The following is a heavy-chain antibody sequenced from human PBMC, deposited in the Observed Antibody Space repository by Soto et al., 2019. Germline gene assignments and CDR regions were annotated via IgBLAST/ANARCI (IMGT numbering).Heavy chain of an antibody. D-gene: IGHD6-19*01. V-gene: IGHV3-30-3*01. CDR1: GFTFKDFA. CDR2: ISYAGTNK. CDR3: ARDRGSGLRDFDY. J-gene: IGHJ4*01. Sequence: LSLYCSASGFTFKDFAMHWVRQAPGNGLEWVAVISYAGTNKYYADSVKGRFTMSRDDSENTVYLQMNSLRVEDTAVYFCARDRGSGLRDFDYWGHGTLVTVSS.